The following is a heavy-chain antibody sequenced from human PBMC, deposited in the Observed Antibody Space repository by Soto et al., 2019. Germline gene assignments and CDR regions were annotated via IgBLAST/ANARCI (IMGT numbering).Heavy chain of an antibody. J-gene: IGHJ4*01. CDR3: ARGLVHDYYNRSGYTTSAY. CDR2: MNPNSGNT. D-gene: IGHD3-22*01. Sequence: QGLEWMGWMNPNSGNTGYAQKFQGRVTMTRNTSISTAYMELSSLRSEDTAVYYCARGLVHDYYNRSGYTTSAYWVHGTPVPGSS. V-gene: IGHV1-8*01.